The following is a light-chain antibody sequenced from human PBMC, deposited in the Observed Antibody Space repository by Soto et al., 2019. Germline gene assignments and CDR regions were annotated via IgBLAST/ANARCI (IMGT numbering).Light chain of an antibody. V-gene: IGLV1-44*01. CDR3: TAGKDSRNGYV. CDR2: SNN. Sequence: QSALTQPPSASGTPGQRVTISCSGSSSNIGSNTVNWYQQLPGTAPKLLIYSNNQRPSGVPDRFSGSKSGTSASLAISGLQSEEEANYNCTAGKDSRNGYVFGTGTKVPV. J-gene: IGLJ1*01. CDR1: SSNIGSNT.